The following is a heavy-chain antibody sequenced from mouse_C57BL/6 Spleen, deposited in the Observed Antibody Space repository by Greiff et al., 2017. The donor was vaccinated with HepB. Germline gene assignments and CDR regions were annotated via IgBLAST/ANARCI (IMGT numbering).Heavy chain of an antibody. D-gene: IGHD2-1*01. Sequence: EVMLVESGGGLVQPGGSLKLSCAASGFTFSDYYMYWVRQTPEKRLEWVAYISNGGGSTYYPDTVKGRFTISRDNAKNTLYLQMSRLKSEDTAMYYCASDGTKGAYWGQGTLVTVSA. V-gene: IGHV5-12*01. CDR2: ISNGGGST. CDR3: ASDGTKGAY. CDR1: GFTFSDYY. J-gene: IGHJ3*01.